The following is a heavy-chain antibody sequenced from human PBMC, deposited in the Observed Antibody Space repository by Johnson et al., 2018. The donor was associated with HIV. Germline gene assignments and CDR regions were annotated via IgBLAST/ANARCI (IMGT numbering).Heavy chain of an antibody. CDR2: ISFDGNSR. CDR3: ARESSSSSGAFDI. V-gene: IGHV3-30*19. CDR1: GFTFSGYG. Sequence: QVQLVESGGGVVQPGTSLRLSCAASGFTFSGYGMHWVRQAPGKGLEWVAVISFDGNSRYYADSVKGRFTISRDNSRNTLYLQMNSLRAEDAAVYYCARESSSSSGAFDIWGQGTMVTVSS. D-gene: IGHD6-6*01. J-gene: IGHJ3*02.